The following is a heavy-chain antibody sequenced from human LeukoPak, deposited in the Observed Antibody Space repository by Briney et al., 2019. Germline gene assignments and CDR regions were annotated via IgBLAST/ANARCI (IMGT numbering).Heavy chain of an antibody. D-gene: IGHD6-13*01. CDR1: GDSISSGYY. Sequence: SETLSLTCNVSGDSISSGYYWVWIRQPPGKGLEHIGSIYHSGNTYYNPSLKSRATISVDTSKNQFSLRLSSVTAADTAIYYCAREYSSSRYDYWGQGTPVSVSS. CDR3: AREYSSSRYDY. J-gene: IGHJ4*02. V-gene: IGHV4-38-2*02. CDR2: IYHSGNT.